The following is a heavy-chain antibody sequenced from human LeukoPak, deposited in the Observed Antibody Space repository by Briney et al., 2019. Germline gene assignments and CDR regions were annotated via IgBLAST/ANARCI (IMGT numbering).Heavy chain of an antibody. D-gene: IGHD1-26*01. CDR2: ISSDGNTT. CDR3: ARVRDSGRWGAFDI. V-gene: IGHV3-74*01. CDR1: GFTFSSYW. J-gene: IGHJ3*02. Sequence: GGSLRLSCAASGFTFSSYWMHWVRQAPGKGPVWVSRISSDGNTTRYADFVKGRFAISRDNAKNTLYVQMNSLRPEDTAVYYCARVRDSGRWGAFDIWGQGTMVTVSS.